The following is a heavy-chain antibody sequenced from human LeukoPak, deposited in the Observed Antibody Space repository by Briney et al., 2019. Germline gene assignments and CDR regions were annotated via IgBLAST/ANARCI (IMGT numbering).Heavy chain of an antibody. CDR3: ARRGTAMGFDYYYYYYMDV. V-gene: IGHV1-8*03. Sequence: GASVKVSCKASGYTFTSYDINWVRQATGQGLEWMGWMNPNSGNTGYAQKFQGRVTITRNTSISTAYMELSSLRSEDTAVYYCARRGTAMGFDYYYYYYMDVWGKGTTVPVSS. CDR1: GYTFTSYD. CDR2: MNPNSGNT. D-gene: IGHD5-18*01. J-gene: IGHJ6*03.